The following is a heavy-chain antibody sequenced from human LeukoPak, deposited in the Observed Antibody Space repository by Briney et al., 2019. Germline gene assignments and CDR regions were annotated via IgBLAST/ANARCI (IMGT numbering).Heavy chain of an antibody. Sequence: GGSLRLSCAASEFTFSSYSMNWVRQAPGKGLEWVSSISSSSSYIYYADSVKGRFTISRDNPKNTLYLQMNTLRAEDTAVYYCTKTGSPWDWGQGTQVTVSS. D-gene: IGHD7-27*01. J-gene: IGHJ4*02. CDR3: TKTGSPWD. CDR2: ISSSSSYI. CDR1: EFTFSSYS. V-gene: IGHV3-21*04.